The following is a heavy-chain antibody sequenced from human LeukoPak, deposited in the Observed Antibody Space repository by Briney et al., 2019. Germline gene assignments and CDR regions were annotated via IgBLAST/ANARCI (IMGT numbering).Heavy chain of an antibody. CDR1: GITFSDAW. J-gene: IGHJ6*03. V-gene: IGHV3-49*04. CDR3: TRALSIISPYYYYYYMDV. CDR2: IRSKAYGGTT. D-gene: IGHD2-21*01. Sequence: PGGSLRLSCRVSGITFSDAWMSWVRQAPGKGLEWVGFIRSKAYGGTTEYAASVKGRFTISRDDSKSIAYLQMNSLKTEDTAVYYCTRALSIISPYYYYYYMDVWGKGTTVTVSS.